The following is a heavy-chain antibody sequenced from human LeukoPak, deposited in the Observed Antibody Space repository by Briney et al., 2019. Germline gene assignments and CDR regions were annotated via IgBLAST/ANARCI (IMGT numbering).Heavy chain of an antibody. Sequence: PGGSLRLSCAASGFTFSSYDMHWVRQATGKGLEWVSAIGTAGDTYYPGSVKGRFTISRENAKNSLYLQMNGLRAGDTAVYYCARGRSGFGDYHNWYFDLWGRGTLVTVSS. CDR1: GFTFSSYD. D-gene: IGHD3-10*01. CDR3: ARGRSGFGDYHNWYFDL. J-gene: IGHJ2*01. V-gene: IGHV3-13*01. CDR2: IGTAGDT.